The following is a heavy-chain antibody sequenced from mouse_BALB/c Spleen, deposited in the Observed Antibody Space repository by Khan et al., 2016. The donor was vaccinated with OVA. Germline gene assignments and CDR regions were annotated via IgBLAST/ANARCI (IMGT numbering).Heavy chain of an antibody. J-gene: IGHJ2*01. D-gene: IGHD6-1*01. CDR3: ARVITRDY. CDR2: INPSNGRT. Sequence: QVQLQQPGAELVKPGASVKLSCKASGYTFTSYWMHWVKQRPGQGLEWIGEINPSNGRTNYNEKFKSKATLTVDKSTSTAYMHISSPTTKDSAVYYCARVITRDYWGQGTTLTVSS. CDR1: GYTFTSYW. V-gene: IGHV1S81*02.